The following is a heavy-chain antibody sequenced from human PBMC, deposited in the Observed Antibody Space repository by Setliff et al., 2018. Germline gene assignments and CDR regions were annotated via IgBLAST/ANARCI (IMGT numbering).Heavy chain of an antibody. CDR3: ARAWYDNSGYYYENYYYFMDV. CDR1: GYTFTGYY. V-gene: IGHV1-2*02. D-gene: IGHD3-22*01. CDR2: INPNNGDT. Sequence: ASVKVSCKASGYTFTGYYFHWVRQAPGQGLEWMGWINPNNGDTKSAQKFQGRLTMTRDTSISTAYMELSSLRSDDTAVYYCARAWYDNSGYYYENYYYFMDVWGKGTTVTVSS. J-gene: IGHJ6*03.